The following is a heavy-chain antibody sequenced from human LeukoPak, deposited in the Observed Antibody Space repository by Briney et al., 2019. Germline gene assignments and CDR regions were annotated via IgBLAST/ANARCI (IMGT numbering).Heavy chain of an antibody. CDR2: ISGSGGSK. Sequence: GRSLRLSCAASGFTFNNYAMNWVRQAPGKGLEWVSGISGSGGSKDYADSVKGRFTISRDNAKNSLYLQMNSLRAEDTALYYCAKGSGGDFYWGQGTLVTVSS. D-gene: IGHD2-21*02. CDR1: GFTFNNYA. J-gene: IGHJ4*02. V-gene: IGHV3-9*01. CDR3: AKGSGGDFY.